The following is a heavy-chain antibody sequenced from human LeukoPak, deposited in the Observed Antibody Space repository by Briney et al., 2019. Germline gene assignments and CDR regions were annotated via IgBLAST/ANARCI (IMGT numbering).Heavy chain of an antibody. D-gene: IGHD2-15*01. CDR1: GFTFSNYA. Sequence: GGSLRLSCAASGFTFSNYAMSWVRQAPGKGLEWVSSISGSGGNTHSADSVKARITISRDNSKNTLYLQMNSLRDEDTAVYFCARRTNPDCSGGSCYLVSYYYSMDVWGKGTTVTVSS. CDR3: ARRTNPDCSGGSCYLVSYYYSMDV. CDR2: ISGSGGNT. V-gene: IGHV3-23*01. J-gene: IGHJ6*03.